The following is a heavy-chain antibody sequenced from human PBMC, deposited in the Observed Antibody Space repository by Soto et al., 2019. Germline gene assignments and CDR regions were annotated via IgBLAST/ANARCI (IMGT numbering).Heavy chain of an antibody. Sequence: PSETLSLTCTVSGGSISRYYWSWIRQPPGKGLEWIGYIYYSGSTNYNPSLKSRVTISVDTSKNQFSLKLSSVTAADTAVYYCARDRGRGWGLGYCISTSCHTPGWFDPWGQGTLVTVSS. D-gene: IGHD2-2*01. CDR1: GGSISRYY. CDR3: ARDRGRGWGLGYCISTSCHTPGWFDP. CDR2: IYYSGST. V-gene: IGHV4-59*01. J-gene: IGHJ5*02.